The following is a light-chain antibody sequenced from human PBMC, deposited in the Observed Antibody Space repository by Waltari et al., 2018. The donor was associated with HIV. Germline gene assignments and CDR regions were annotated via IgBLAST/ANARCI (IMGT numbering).Light chain of an antibody. CDR1: SSNLGAGYH. V-gene: IGLV1-40*01. J-gene: IGLJ2*01. CDR3: QSYDSGLSEGV. CDR2: SNT. Sequence: QSVLTQPPSVSGAPGQRVAISCTGSSSNLGAGYHVHWYQQHPGAAPKLLIFSNTNRPSGVPDRFSGSKSGTSASLDITGVQAEDEAVYYCQSYDSGLSEGVFGGGTKLAVL.